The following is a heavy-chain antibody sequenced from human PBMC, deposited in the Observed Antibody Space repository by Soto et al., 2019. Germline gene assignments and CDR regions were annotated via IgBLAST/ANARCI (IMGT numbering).Heavy chain of an antibody. CDR1: GFTFSSYS. CDR2: ISSSSSYI. D-gene: IGHD3-9*01. V-gene: IGHV3-21*01. CDR3: ARAEVTGYEEFDY. J-gene: IGHJ4*02. Sequence: GGSLRLSCAASGFTFSSYSMNWVRQAPGKGLEWVSSISSSSSYIYYADSVKGRFTISRDNAKNSLYLQMNSLRAEDTVVYYCARAEVTGYEEFDYWGQGTLVTVSS.